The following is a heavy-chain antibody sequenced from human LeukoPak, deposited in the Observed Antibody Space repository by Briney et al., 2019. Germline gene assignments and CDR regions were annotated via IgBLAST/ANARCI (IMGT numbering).Heavy chain of an antibody. Sequence: GGSLRLSCAASGFSFSDYGMHWVRQAPGKGLEWVAVLAYDGSNKHYADSVKGRFIISRDNSKNTLYLQMNSLGPEDTAVYYCAKDRGFGVFFQYYFDYWGQGTLVTVSS. CDR3: AKDRGFGVFFQYYFDY. CDR1: GFSFSDYG. J-gene: IGHJ4*02. D-gene: IGHD3-10*01. V-gene: IGHV3-30*18. CDR2: LAYDGSNK.